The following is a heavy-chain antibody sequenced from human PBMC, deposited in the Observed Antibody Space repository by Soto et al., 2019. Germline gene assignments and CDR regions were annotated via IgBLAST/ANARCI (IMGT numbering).Heavy chain of an antibody. CDR3: ARGLEVGATTHLYYSYGMDV. Sequence: EVQLVESGGGLVQPGGSLRLSCAASGFTVSSNYMSWVRQALGKGLEWVSVIYSGGSTYYADSVKGRFSISRDNSKASVCLQMHGLRAEDTAVYYCARGLEVGATTHLYYSYGMDVWGQGTTVTVSS. CDR1: GFTVSSNY. J-gene: IGHJ6*02. V-gene: IGHV3-66*01. D-gene: IGHD2-15*01. CDR2: IYSGGST.